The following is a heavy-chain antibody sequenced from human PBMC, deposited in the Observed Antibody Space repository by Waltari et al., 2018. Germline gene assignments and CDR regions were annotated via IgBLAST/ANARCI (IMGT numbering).Heavy chain of an antibody. J-gene: IGHJ4*02. D-gene: IGHD3-9*01. Sequence: QVQLVQSGAEVRKPGASVEISCRTSGYNFNNYGVSWVRQAPGQGLEGMGWVSASIKRAYNEQKFQGRLTMTAHTSTGIAYMELKSLTSDDAAMYFCARAPYRVLSIDWYYFDAWGQGTLVTVSS. CDR2: VSASIKRA. CDR1: GYNFNNYG. CDR3: ARAPYRVLSIDWYYFDA. V-gene: IGHV1-18*01.